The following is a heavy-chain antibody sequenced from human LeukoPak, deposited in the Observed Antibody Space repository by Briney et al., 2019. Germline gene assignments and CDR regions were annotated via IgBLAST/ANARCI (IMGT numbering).Heavy chain of an antibody. CDR3: AGDARYCSGGSCSRTGPFQH. J-gene: IGHJ1*01. CDR1: GGSISSYY. V-gene: IGHV4-59*01. Sequence: PSETLSLTCTVSGGSISSYYWSWIRQPPGKGLEWIGYIYYSGSTNYNPSLKSRVTISVDTSKNQFSLKLSSVTAADTAVYYCAGDARYCSGGSCSRTGPFQHWGQGTLVTVSS. CDR2: IYYSGST. D-gene: IGHD2-15*01.